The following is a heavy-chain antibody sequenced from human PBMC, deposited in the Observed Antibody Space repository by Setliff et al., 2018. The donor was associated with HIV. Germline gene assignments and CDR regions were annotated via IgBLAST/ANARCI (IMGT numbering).Heavy chain of an antibody. CDR2: ISGSGGST. Sequence: PGGSLRLSCAASGFTFSSYAMSWVRQAPGKGLEWVSAISGSGGSTYYADSVRGRFTISRDNSKNTLYLQMNSLRAEDTAVYYCAGESSIAVAEYFQHWGQGTLVTVSS. D-gene: IGHD6-19*01. CDR1: GFTFSSYA. CDR3: AGESSIAVAEYFQH. V-gene: IGHV3-23*01. J-gene: IGHJ1*01.